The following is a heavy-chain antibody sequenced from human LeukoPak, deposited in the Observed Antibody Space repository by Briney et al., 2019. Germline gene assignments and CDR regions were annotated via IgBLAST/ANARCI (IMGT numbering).Heavy chain of an antibody. CDR2: INTNTGNP. J-gene: IGHJ5*02. Sequence: ASVKVSCKASGYTFTSYAMNWVRQAPGQGLEWMGWINTNTGNPTYAQGFTGRFVFSLDTSVSTAYLQISSLKAEDTAVYYCARESYGSGSYYNGESNWFDPWGQGTLVTVSS. CDR3: ARESYGSGSYYNGESNWFDP. D-gene: IGHD3-10*01. CDR1: GYTFTSYA. V-gene: IGHV7-4-1*02.